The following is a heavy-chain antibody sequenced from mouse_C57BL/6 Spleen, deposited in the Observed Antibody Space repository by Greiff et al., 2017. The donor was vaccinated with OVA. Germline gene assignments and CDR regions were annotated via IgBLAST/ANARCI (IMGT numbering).Heavy chain of an antibody. V-gene: IGHV14-2*01. D-gene: IGHD1-1*01. CDR3: YRVYYYGSSPFDY. Sequence: EVQLQQSGAELVKPGASVKLSCTASGYTFTDYYMHWVKQRTEQGLEWIGRIDPEDGETKYAPKFKGKATITADTSSNTAYLQLSSLTSEDTAVDYCYRVYYYGSSPFDYWGQGTTLTVSS. CDR1: GYTFTDYY. CDR2: IDPEDGET. J-gene: IGHJ2*01.